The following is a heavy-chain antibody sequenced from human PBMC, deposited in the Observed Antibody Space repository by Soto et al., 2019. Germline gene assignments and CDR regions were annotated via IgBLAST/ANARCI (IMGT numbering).Heavy chain of an antibody. CDR3: ARGRIGYCSAGSCPKRKGSTNYYYYYMDV. CDR2: ISGSGGST. Sequence: GGSLRLSCAASGFTFSSYAMSWVRQAPGKGLEWVSAISGSGGSTYYADSVKGRFTISRDNSKNTLYLQMNSLRAEDTAVYYCARGRIGYCSAGSCPKRKGSTNYYYYYMDVWGKGTTVTVSS. V-gene: IGHV3-23*01. D-gene: IGHD2-15*01. J-gene: IGHJ6*03. CDR1: GFTFSSYA.